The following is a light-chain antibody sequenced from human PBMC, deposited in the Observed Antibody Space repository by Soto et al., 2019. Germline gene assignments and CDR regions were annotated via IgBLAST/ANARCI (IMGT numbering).Light chain of an antibody. CDR3: QQFDSSVT. CDR1: QRVSSTL. Sequence: EIVLTQSPGSLSLSPGESATLSCTASQRVSSTLFAWYQQRPGQAPRLLMYGASSRATGIPERFSGSGSGTDFTLNISRLEPEDFAVYYWQQFDSSVTFGQGTKVEIK. J-gene: IGKJ1*01. V-gene: IGKV3-20*01. CDR2: GAS.